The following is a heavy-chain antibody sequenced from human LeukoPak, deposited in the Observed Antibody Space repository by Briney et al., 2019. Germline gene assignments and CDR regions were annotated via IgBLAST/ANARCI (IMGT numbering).Heavy chain of an antibody. D-gene: IGHD3-22*01. CDR3: AREDYYYDSSGYFDY. V-gene: IGHV3-7*05. J-gene: IGHJ4*02. Sequence: GGSLRLSCAASGFTFSSYWMSWVRQAPGKGLEWVANIKQDGSEKYYVDSVKGRFIISRDNAKNSLYLQMNSLRAEDTAVYYCAREDYYYDSSGYFDYWGQGTLVTVSS. CDR2: IKQDGSEK. CDR1: GFTFSSYW.